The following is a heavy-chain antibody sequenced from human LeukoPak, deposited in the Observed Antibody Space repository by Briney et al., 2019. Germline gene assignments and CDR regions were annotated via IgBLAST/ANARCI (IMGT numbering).Heavy chain of an antibody. D-gene: IGHD3-3*01. J-gene: IGHJ6*03. CDR1: GFTFSSYW. V-gene: IGHV3-7*01. Sequence: GGSLRLSCAASGFTFSSYWMSWVRQAPGKGLEWVANIKRDGSEKYYVDSVKGRFTISRDNAKNSLYLQMNSLRAEDTAVYYCARDTVVIIFGNMQNYYYYYMDVWGKGTTVTVSS. CDR2: IKRDGSEK. CDR3: ARDTVVIIFGNMQNYYYYYMDV.